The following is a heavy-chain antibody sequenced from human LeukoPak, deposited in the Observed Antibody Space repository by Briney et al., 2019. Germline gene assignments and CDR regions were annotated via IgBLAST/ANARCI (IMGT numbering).Heavy chain of an antibody. CDR3: ARALGYCSGGSCPAYYDYGLDV. Sequence: GGSLRLSCAASGFTFSSYAMHWVRQAPGKGLEWATVISYDGTNKYYADSVKGRFTISRDNSKNTLYLQMNSLRAEDTAVYYCARALGYCSGGSCPAYYDYGLDVWGKGTTVTVSS. V-gene: IGHV3-30*04. D-gene: IGHD2-15*01. CDR1: GFTFSSYA. J-gene: IGHJ6*04. CDR2: ISYDGTNK.